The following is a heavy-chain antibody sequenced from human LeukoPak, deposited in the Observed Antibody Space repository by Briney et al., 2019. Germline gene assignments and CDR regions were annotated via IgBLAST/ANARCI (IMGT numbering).Heavy chain of an antibody. CDR2: ISAGGSRT. Sequence: GGSLRLSCEASGFAFRNYAMAWVRQSPGKGLEWVSGISAGGSRTYYSESVKGRFTISRDNSKNTLYLQMNSPRAEDTAVYYCARGYSEDYWGQGTLVTVSS. CDR3: ARGYSEDY. J-gene: IGHJ4*02. D-gene: IGHD5-12*01. V-gene: IGHV3-23*01. CDR1: GFAFRNYA.